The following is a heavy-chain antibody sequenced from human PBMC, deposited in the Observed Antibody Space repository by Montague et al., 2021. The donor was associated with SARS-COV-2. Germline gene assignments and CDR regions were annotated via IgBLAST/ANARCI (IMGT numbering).Heavy chain of an antibody. V-gene: IGHV3-21*01. CDR1: GFTFSSYK. CDR2: ITSRSGST. J-gene: IGHJ6*02. Sequence: SLRLSCAASGFTFSSYKINWVRQAPGKGLEWVSSITSRSGSTYYXESXQGRFTVSRDNAKNSLYLQMNSLIAEDAAVYYCARDLLTATMGSRHFSYGMDVWGQGTTVTVSS. CDR3: ARDLLTATMGSRHFSYGMDV. D-gene: IGHD3-10*01.